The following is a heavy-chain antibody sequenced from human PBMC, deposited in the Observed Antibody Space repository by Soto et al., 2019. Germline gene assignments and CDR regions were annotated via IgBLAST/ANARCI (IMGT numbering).Heavy chain of an antibody. Sequence: EVQLVESEGGLVQRGGSLRLSCAASGFTFNYYWMHWVRQAPGQGLVWVAHIQNDGSRTTYADSVKGRYTISRDNAKNTMYLQMNSLRAEDTAVYYCARGDLGGFDLWGKGTRVTVSS. J-gene: IGHJ3*01. D-gene: IGHD2-21*02. CDR2: IQNDGSRT. CDR1: GFTFNYYW. CDR3: ARGDLGGFDL. V-gene: IGHV3-74*01.